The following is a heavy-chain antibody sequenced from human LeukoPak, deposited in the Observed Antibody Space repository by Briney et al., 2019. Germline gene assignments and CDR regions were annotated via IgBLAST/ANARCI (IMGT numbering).Heavy chain of an antibody. Sequence: PGGSLRLSCAASGFTLRDYYMRWVRQAPGKGLEWVANIKQDGSEKQYVDSVRGRFTISRDNAKNSLYLQMNSLRVEDTAVYYCARDGFVGAADYWGQGALVTVSS. CDR2: IKQDGSEK. CDR3: ARDGFVGAADY. D-gene: IGHD6-13*01. J-gene: IGHJ4*02. V-gene: IGHV3-7*01. CDR1: GFTLRDYY.